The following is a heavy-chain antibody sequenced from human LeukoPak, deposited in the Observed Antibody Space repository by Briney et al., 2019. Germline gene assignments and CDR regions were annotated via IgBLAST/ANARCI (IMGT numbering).Heavy chain of an antibody. CDR2: ISSTRSYI. Sequence: PGGSLRLSCAASGFTFFSYTMNWVRQAPGKGLEWVSSISSTRSYIYYADSVKGRFTISRDNARNSLYLQMNSLRAEDTAVYYCARAKFVFGELEYYYYYMDVWGKGTTVTISS. J-gene: IGHJ6*03. V-gene: IGHV3-21*01. D-gene: IGHD3-10*02. CDR1: GFTFFSYT. CDR3: ARAKFVFGELEYYYYYMDV.